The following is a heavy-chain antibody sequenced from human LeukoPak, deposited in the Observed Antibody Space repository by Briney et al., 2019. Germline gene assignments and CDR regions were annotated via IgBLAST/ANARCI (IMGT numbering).Heavy chain of an antibody. Sequence: RASETLSLTCSVSGDSIRSNNYHWGWIRPSPGKGLERIGTIDYSGNTYYNPSLNSRVTISADTSRNQFSLKLSSVTAADTAIYYCVRRVNTYGGWFDRWGQGALVTVSS. CDR1: GDSIRSNNYH. V-gene: IGHV4-39*01. CDR2: IDYSGNT. CDR3: VRRVNTYGGWFDR. D-gene: IGHD5-18*01. J-gene: IGHJ5*02.